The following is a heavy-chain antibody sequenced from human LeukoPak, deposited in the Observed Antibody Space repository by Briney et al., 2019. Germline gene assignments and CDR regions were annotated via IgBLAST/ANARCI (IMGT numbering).Heavy chain of an antibody. CDR3: ARFGDYFDY. Sequence: PSETLSLTCSVSGGSISSSTYYWGWIRQPPGKGLEWIGTLYYTGSTYYNPSLKSQVTISVDTSKNQFSLKLSSVTAADTAVYYCARFGDYFDYWGQGTLVTVSS. J-gene: IGHJ4*02. CDR2: LYYTGST. D-gene: IGHD3-10*01. V-gene: IGHV4-39*07. CDR1: GGSISSSTYY.